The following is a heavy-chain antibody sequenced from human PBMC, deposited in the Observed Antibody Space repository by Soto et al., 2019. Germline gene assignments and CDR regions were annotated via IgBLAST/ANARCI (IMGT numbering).Heavy chain of an antibody. CDR1: GFTFSSYA. CDR2: ISYDGSNK. CDR3: ARDVNQLVLYYYYGMDV. D-gene: IGHD3-3*02. Sequence: GGSLRLSCAASGFTFSSYAMHWVRQAPGKGLEWVAVISYDGSNKYYADSVKGRFTISRDNSKNTLYLQMNSLRAEDTAVYYCARDVNQLVLYYYYGMDVWGQGTTVTV. V-gene: IGHV3-30-3*01. J-gene: IGHJ6*02.